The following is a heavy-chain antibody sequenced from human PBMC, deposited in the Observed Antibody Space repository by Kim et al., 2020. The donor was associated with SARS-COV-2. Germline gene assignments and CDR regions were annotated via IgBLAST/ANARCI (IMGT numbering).Heavy chain of an antibody. J-gene: IGHJ4*02. V-gene: IGHV3-23*01. CDR1: GFTFSSYA. CDR2: ISGSGGST. CDR3: AKWSISSGWYYYFDY. Sequence: GGSLRLSCAASGFTFSSYAMSWVRQAPGKGLEWVSAISGSGGSTYYADSVKGRFTISRDNSKNTLYLQMNSLRAEDTAVYYCAKWSISSGWYYYFDYWGQGTLVTVSS. D-gene: IGHD6-19*01.